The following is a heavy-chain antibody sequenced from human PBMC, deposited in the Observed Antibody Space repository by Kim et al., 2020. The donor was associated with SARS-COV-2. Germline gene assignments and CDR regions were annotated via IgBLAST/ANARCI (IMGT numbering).Heavy chain of an antibody. Sequence: SETLSLTCVVSGGSISSGGSSWSWIRQPPGKGLEWLGYIYHAGSTCYNPSLESRVSILGDRSKNQLSLRLSFVTAADTAVYYCARVLHQYYYMDVWGKGPTVTVPS. J-gene: IGHJ6*03. CDR1: GGSISSGGSS. CDR2: IYHAGST. V-gene: IGHV4-30-2*01. CDR3: ARVLHQYYYMDV.